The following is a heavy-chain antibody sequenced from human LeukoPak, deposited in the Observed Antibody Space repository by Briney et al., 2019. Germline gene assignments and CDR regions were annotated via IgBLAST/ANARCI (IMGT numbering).Heavy chain of an antibody. CDR2: VTGPGDTT. Sequence: PGGSLRLSCATSGFTFTNYAMNWVRQAPEKGLEWVSAVTGPGDTTYYADSVKGRFFMSREDSKTTVYLQMNSLRAEDTAIYYCAKGAEIDLWGQGTLVTVSS. J-gene: IGHJ5*02. CDR3: AKGAEIDL. CDR1: GFTFTNYA. V-gene: IGHV3-23*01. D-gene: IGHD3-16*01.